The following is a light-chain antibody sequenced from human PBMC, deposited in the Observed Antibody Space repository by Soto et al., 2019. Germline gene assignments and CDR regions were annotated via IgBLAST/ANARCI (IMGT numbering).Light chain of an antibody. CDR1: SSNIGSNT. J-gene: IGLJ2*01. Sequence: QSVLTQPPSASGTPGQRVTISCSGSSSNIGSNTVNWYQQVPGTAPKLLIYNNNQRPSGVPDRFSGSKSGTSVSLAISGLQSEDEADYYCAAWDDSLNDVIFGGGTKLTVL. V-gene: IGLV1-44*01. CDR3: AAWDDSLNDVI. CDR2: NNN.